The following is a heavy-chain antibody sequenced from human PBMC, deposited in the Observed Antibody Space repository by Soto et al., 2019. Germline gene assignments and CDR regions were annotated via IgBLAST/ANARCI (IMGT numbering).Heavy chain of an antibody. Sequence: GGSLRPSCPASEFSFNTYRMHGVRQGPGKGLEWVAVISSEGSNKYYSDSVKGRFTISRHTFKTTLYLQRNSVRAEDTAVYFCARDRHGYYFYGMDVWGQGTTVTVS. CDR3: ARDRHGYYFYGMDV. CDR2: ISSEGSNK. CDR1: EFSFNTYR. J-gene: IGHJ6*02. V-gene: IGHV3-30-3*01.